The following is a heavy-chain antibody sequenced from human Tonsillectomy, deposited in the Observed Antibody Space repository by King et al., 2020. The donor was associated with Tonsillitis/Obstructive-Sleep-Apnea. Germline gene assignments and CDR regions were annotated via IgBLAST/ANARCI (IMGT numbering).Heavy chain of an antibody. CDR3: ARDHCSSTSCYGNYYYMDV. V-gene: IGHV4-59*01. D-gene: IGHD2-2*01. CDR1: GGSISSYY. CDR2: IFYSGST. J-gene: IGHJ6*03. Sequence: QLQESGPGLVKPSETLSLTCTVSGGSISSYYWSWIRQPPGKGLEWIGYIFYSGSTNYNPSLKSRVTISVDTSKNQSSLKLCSVTAADTAVYYCARDHCSSTSCYGNYYYMDVWGKGTTVTVSS.